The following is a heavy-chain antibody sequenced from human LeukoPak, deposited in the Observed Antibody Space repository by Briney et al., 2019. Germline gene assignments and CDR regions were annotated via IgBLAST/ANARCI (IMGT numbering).Heavy chain of an antibody. CDR2: IKEDGSEK. J-gene: IGHJ3*02. V-gene: IGHV3-7*01. Sequence: PGGSLRLSCAASGFIFSSYWMAWVRQAPGKGLEWVANIKEDGSEKNYVDSVKGRFTISRDNSKNTLYLQMSSLRAEDTAVYYCAKNWVTMVREDAFDIWGQGTMVTVSS. D-gene: IGHD3-10*01. CDR3: AKNWVTMVREDAFDI. CDR1: GFIFSSYW.